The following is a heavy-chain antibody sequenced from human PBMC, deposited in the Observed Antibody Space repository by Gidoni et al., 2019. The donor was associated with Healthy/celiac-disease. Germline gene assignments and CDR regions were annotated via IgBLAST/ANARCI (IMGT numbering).Heavy chain of an antibody. Sequence: EVQLLDSGGGLVQTGGSLRLSCAASGFPFSLYARGWVRQAPGKGLEWVSAISGSGGSTYYAEYVKRRFTISRDNSKNTLYLQMNSLRAEDTAVYYCAKGFRGYYDSSGYWPADYWGQGTLVTVSS. V-gene: IGHV3-23*01. J-gene: IGHJ4*02. CDR1: GFPFSLYA. CDR2: ISGSGGST. CDR3: AKGFRGYYDSSGYWPADY. D-gene: IGHD3-22*01.